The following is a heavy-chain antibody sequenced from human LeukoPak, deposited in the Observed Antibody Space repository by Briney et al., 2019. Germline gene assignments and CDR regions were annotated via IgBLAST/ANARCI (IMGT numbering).Heavy chain of an antibody. V-gene: IGHV4-31*03. D-gene: IGHD6-25*01. CDR2: IYYSGST. CDR1: GGSISSGGYS. Sequence: SETLSLTCTVSGGSISSGGYSWSWIRQHPGKGLEWIGYIYYSGSTYYNPSLKSRVTISVDTSKNQFSLKLSSVTAADTAVYYCATIQRDHAFDIWGQGTMVTVSS. CDR3: ATIQRDHAFDI. J-gene: IGHJ3*02.